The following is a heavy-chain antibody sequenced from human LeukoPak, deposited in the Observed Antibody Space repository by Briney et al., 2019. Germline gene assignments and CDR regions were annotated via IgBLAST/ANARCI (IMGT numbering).Heavy chain of an antibody. CDR3: STVGDYIEEASFDY. Sequence: GGSLRLSCAASGLTFSDAWMSWVRQAPGKGLEWVGRLKRKIDGGTAEHAAPVKDRFTISIDDAKNTLYLQMNSLRTEDTAVYYCSTVGDYIEEASFDYWGQGTLVTVSS. D-gene: IGHD4-17*01. V-gene: IGHV3-15*01. J-gene: IGHJ4*02. CDR1: GLTFSDAW. CDR2: LKRKIDGGTA.